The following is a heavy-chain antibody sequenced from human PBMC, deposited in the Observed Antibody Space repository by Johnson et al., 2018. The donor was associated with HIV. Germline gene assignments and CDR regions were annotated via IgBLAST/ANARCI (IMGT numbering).Heavy chain of an antibody. Sequence: VQLVESGGGVVRPGGSLRLSCAASGFTFDDYAMHWVRQAPGKGLEWVSGISWNSGSIGYADSVKGRFTISRDNAKNSLYLQMNSLRAEDTALYYCAKVRGYSYGYDGAFDIWGQGTMVTVSS. J-gene: IGHJ3*02. CDR2: ISWNSGSI. V-gene: IGHV3-9*01. CDR1: GFTFDDYA. D-gene: IGHD5-18*01. CDR3: AKVRGYSYGYDGAFDI.